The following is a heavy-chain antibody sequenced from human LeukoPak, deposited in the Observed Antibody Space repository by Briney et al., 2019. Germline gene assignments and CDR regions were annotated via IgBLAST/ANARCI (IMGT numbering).Heavy chain of an antibody. V-gene: IGHV1-69*05. CDR1: GGTFSSYA. CDR3: ASVSYCGGDCSTGAFDI. J-gene: IGHJ3*02. D-gene: IGHD2-21*02. CDR2: IIPIFGTA. Sequence: SVKVSCKASGGTFSSYAISWVRQAPGQGLEWMGGIIPIFGTANYAQKFQGRVTITTDESTSTAYMELSSLRSEDTAVYYCASVSYCGGDCSTGAFDIWGQGTMVTVSS.